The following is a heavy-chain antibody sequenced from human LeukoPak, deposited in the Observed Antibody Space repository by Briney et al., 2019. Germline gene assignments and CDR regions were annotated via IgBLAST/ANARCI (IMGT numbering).Heavy chain of an antibody. Sequence: PGGSLRLSCAASGFTFSSYSMNWVRQAPGKGLEWVSYISSSSTIYYADSVKGRFTISRDNAKNSLYLQMNSLRAKDTAVYYCARVNYGVYYFDYWGQGTLVTVSS. J-gene: IGHJ4*02. D-gene: IGHD4-17*01. CDR1: GFTFSSYS. CDR2: ISSSSTI. CDR3: ARVNYGVYYFDY. V-gene: IGHV3-48*01.